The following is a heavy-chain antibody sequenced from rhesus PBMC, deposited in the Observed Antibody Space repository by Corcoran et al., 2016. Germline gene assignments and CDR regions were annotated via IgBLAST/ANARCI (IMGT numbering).Heavy chain of an antibody. Sequence: QVQLQESGPGLVKPSETLSLTCAVAGGSISVYHYWSWTRQPQGKGLEGIGSIYASGGSNYLNPSLKSRVTRSVATSKKQFSLKLSSVTAADTAVYYCASSLGAYWGQGVLVTVSS. CDR2: IYASGGSN. CDR1: GGSISVYHY. J-gene: IGHJ4*01. V-gene: IGHV4S14*01. D-gene: IGHD1-44*02. CDR3: ASSLGAY.